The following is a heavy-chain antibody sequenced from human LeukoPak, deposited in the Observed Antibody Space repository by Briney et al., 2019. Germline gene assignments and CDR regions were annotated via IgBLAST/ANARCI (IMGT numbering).Heavy chain of an antibody. CDR2: IYYSGST. J-gene: IGHJ4*02. D-gene: IGHD5-18*01. V-gene: IGHV4-59*08. Sequence: SETLSLTCTVSGGSISSNYWSWIRQPPGKGLEWIGYIYYSGSTNYNPSPKSRVTISVDTSKIQFSLKLSSVTAADTAVYYCARLRSGYSYGYSYYFDSWGQGTLVTVSS. CDR3: ARLRSGYSYGYSYYFDS. CDR1: GGSISSNY.